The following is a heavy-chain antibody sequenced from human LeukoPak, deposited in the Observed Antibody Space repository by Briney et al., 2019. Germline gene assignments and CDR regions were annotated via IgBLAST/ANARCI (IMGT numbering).Heavy chain of an antibody. CDR3: ARDLEAANTYYFDY. CDR1: GFTVSSSY. Sequence: GGSLRLACAASGFTVSSSYMSWVRQAPGKGLEWVSIISSAGTTYYADSVKGRFTISRDNSRNTVYLQVNSLRDEDTAVYYCARDLEAANTYYFDYWGQGTMVTVSS. J-gene: IGHJ4*02. V-gene: IGHV3-66*01. CDR2: ISSAGTT. D-gene: IGHD6-13*01.